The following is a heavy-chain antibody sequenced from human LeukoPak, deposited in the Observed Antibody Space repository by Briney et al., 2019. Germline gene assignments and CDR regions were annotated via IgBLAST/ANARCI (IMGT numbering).Heavy chain of an antibody. V-gene: IGHV3-21*01. CDR2: ISSSSSYI. CDR1: GFTFSSYS. CDR3: AKHYYGSGSYYREETDY. Sequence: GGSLRLSCAASGFTFSSYSMNWVRQAPGKGLEWVSSISSSSSYIYYADSVKGRFTISRDNAKNTLYLQMNSLRAEDTAVYYCAKHYYGSGSYYREETDYWGQGTLVTVSS. D-gene: IGHD3-10*01. J-gene: IGHJ4*02.